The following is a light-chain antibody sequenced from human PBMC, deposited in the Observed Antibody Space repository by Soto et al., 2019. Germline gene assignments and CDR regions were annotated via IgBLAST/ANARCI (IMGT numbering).Light chain of an antibody. CDR3: CSYAGGFTSVV. CDR2: DVT. V-gene: IGLV2-11*01. Sequence: QSVLTQPRSMSGSPGQSVTISCTGTSSDVGGYKYVSWYRQHPGKAPKLMIYDVTKRPSGVPDRFSGSKSGNTASLTISGLQAEDEADYYCCSYAGGFTSVVFGGGTKVTVL. J-gene: IGLJ2*01. CDR1: SSDVGGYKY.